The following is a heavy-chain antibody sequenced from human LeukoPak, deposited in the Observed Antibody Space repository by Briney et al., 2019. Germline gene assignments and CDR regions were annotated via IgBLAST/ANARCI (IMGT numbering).Heavy chain of an antibody. V-gene: IGHV4-34*01. CDR1: GGSFSGYY. D-gene: IGHD2-8*01. CDR2: INHSGST. Sequence: SETLSLTCAVYGGSFSGYYWSWIRQPPGKGLEWIGEINHSGSTNYNPSLKSRVTISVDTSKNQFSLKLSSVTAADTAVYYCARAPLARYCTNGVCYTTYYYGMDVWGQGTTVTVSS. J-gene: IGHJ6*02. CDR3: ARAPLARYCTNGVCYTTYYYGMDV.